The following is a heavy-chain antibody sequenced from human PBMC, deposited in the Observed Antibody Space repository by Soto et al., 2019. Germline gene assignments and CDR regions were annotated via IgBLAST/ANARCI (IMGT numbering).Heavy chain of an antibody. V-gene: IGHV3-74*03. CDR1: GSTFSSYW. D-gene: IGHD3-16*01. CDR3: AKDLSWGQCDY. Sequence: GGSLRLSCAASGSTFSSYWMHWVRQDAGKGLLWVSSIKTDGTVTQYADSVKGRFTVSRDNAKNTLYLQMNSLRAEDTAVYYCAKDLSWGQCDYWGQGALVTVSS. J-gene: IGHJ4*02. CDR2: IKTDGTVT.